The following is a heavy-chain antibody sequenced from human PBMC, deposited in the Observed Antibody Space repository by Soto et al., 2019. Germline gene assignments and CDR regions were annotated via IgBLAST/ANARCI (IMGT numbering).Heavy chain of an antibody. J-gene: IGHJ4*02. CDR1: EFTFSNYA. CDR3: ARGPSYSDSYFDY. CDR2: ISYEGNNK. V-gene: IGHV3-30*03. D-gene: IGHD4-17*01. Sequence: GGSLRLSCAASEFTFSNYAMHCVSQPPGKDLQWLAVISYEGNNKYYADSVEGRFTISRDNSKNTVYLQMNSLRLEDTAVYYCARGPSYSDSYFDYWGQGTLVTVS.